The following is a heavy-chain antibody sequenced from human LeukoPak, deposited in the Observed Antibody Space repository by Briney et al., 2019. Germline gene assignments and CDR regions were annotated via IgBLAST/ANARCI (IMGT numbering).Heavy chain of an antibody. Sequence: PSETLSLTCNVSGGSISNRAYYWAWIRQPPGKGLEWIGNIYSSGSTYYNASLQSRVTISIDTSKNQFSLRLNSVTAADTAMYYCAKSGGYGLIDYWGQGTRVTVSS. J-gene: IGHJ4*02. CDR2: IYSSGST. D-gene: IGHD1-26*01. CDR3: AKSGGYGLIDY. V-gene: IGHV4-39*01. CDR1: GGSISNRAYY.